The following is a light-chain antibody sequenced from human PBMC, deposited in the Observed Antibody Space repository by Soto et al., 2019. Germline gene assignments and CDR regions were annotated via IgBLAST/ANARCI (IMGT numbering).Light chain of an antibody. CDR3: KQYNSYPGGT. Sequence: DVQMTQSPSTLSASVGDRVTITCRASQSISSWLAWYQQKPGKAPKLLIYDASSLESGVPSRFSGGGSGTKDTLTISSLQPDDFATYYCKQYNSYPGGTFGQGTKVEIK. CDR1: QSISSW. J-gene: IGKJ2*02. CDR2: DAS. V-gene: IGKV1-5*01.